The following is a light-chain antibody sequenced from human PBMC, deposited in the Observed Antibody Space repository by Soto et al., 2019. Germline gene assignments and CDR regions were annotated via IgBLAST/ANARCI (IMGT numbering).Light chain of an antibody. V-gene: IGKV1-8*01. CDR3: QQIYSIPQT. J-gene: IGKJ1*01. CDR2: AAS. CDR1: QGISSY. Sequence: AIRMTQSPSSLSASTGDRVTITCRASQGISSYLAWYQQKPGKAPKLLIYAASTLQSGVPSRFSGSGSGTDFTLTITSLQPEDFAAYYWQQIYSIPQTFGQGTKVDIK.